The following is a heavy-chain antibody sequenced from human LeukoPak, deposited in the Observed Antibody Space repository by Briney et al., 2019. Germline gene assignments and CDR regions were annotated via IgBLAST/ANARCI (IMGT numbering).Heavy chain of an antibody. J-gene: IGHJ4*02. CDR3: AKDVAPDSGWDLDY. D-gene: IGHD6-19*01. CDR2: IYNSGAKI. V-gene: IGHV3-23*01. CDR1: GLTFSTYS. Sequence: GGSLRLSCAVSGLTFSTYSMTWVRQGPGKGLEWVSSIYNSGAKIFYADSVKGQFTISRDNSKNMLYLQMNSLRVEDTAVYYCAKDVAPDSGWDLDYWGQGTLVTVSS.